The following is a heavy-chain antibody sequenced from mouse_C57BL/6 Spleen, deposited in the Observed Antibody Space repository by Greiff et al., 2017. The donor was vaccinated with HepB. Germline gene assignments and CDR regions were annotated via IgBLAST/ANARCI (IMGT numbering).Heavy chain of an antibody. Sequence: QVQLQQSGAELVKPGASVKISCKASGYAFSSYWMNWVKKRPGKGLEWIGQIYPGDGDTNYNGKFKGKATLTADKSSSTAYMQLSSLTSEDSAVYFCARDYGNWFAYWGQGTLVTVSA. J-gene: IGHJ3*01. CDR1: GYAFSSYW. D-gene: IGHD1-1*01. CDR3: ARDYGNWFAY. V-gene: IGHV1-80*01. CDR2: IYPGDGDT.